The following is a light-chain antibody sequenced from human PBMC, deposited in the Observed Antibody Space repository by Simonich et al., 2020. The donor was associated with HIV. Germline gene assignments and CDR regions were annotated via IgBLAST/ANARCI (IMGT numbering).Light chain of an antibody. J-gene: IGLJ2*01. Sequence: QSALTQPRSVSGSPGQSVTISCTGTSCDIGGYDYVSWYQQHPGKAPKLIIYDVSNRPSGVSNRFSGSKSGNTASLTISGLQAEDEADYYCCSYAGSSTFHVVFGGGTKLTVL. CDR2: DVS. CDR3: CSYAGSSTFHVV. CDR1: SCDIGGYDY. V-gene: IGLV2-11*01.